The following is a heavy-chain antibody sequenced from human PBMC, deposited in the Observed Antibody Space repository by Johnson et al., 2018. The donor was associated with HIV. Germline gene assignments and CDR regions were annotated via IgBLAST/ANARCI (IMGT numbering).Heavy chain of an antibody. V-gene: IGHV3-13*01. D-gene: IGHD5-24*01. CDR3: ARAIGDGYPGMKAFDI. Sequence: VQLVESGGGVVKPGGSLRLSCAASGFNVSSNYMSWVHQAPGKGLEWVSAIGTAGDTYYPGSVKGRVTISRENAKNSLYLQMNSLRAGDTAVYYCARAIGDGYPGMKAFDIWGQGTMVTVSS. CDR2: IGTAGDT. CDR1: GFNVSSNY. J-gene: IGHJ3*02.